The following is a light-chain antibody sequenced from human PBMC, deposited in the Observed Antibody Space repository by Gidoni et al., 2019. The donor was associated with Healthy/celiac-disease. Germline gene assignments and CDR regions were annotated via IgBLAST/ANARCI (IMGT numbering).Light chain of an antibody. V-gene: IGKV1-5*03. CDR1: QSISTW. Sequence: DIEMTQSPSTLSASVGDRVTITCRASQSISTWLAWYQQKPGRAPKLLIYKASSLESGVPSRFSGSGSGTEFTLTISSLQPDDFATYYCQQYNYNSPLFGQGTRVEIK. CDR2: KAS. CDR3: QQYNYNSPL. J-gene: IGKJ1*01.